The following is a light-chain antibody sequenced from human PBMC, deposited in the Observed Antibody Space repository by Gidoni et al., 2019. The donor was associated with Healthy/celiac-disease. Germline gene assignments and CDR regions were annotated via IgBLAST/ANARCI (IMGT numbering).Light chain of an antibody. Sequence: AIQLTQSPSSLSASVVDRVTITCRASQGISSALAWYQQKPGKAPKLLIYDTSSLESGVPSRFSGSGSGTDFTLTISSLQPEDFATYYCQQFNSYPNGPIFTFGPGTKVDIK. J-gene: IGKJ3*01. CDR2: DTS. CDR3: QQFNSYPNGPIFT. CDR1: QGISSA. V-gene: IGKV1-13*02.